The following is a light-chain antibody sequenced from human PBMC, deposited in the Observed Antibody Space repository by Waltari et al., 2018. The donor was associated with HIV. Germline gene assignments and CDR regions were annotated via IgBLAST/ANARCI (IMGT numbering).Light chain of an antibody. CDR2: GNN. CDR1: SSTIGAGYD. Sequence: QSVLTQPPSVSGAPGQRVTISCTGSSSTIGAGYDVHWCQQVPGTAPKLLIYGNNNRPSGVPDRFSDSKSGASPSLAITGLQAEDEADYYCQSYDSSLTGSVFGGGTKLTVL. CDR3: QSYDSSLTGSV. J-gene: IGLJ2*01. V-gene: IGLV1-40*01.